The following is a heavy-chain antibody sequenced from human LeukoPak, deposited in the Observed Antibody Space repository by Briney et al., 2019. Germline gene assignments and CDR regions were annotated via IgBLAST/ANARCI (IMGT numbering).Heavy chain of an antibody. J-gene: IGHJ4*02. CDR2: IDYSENT. D-gene: IGHD5-18*01. CDR3: ARHVRHTAYDY. CDR1: GGSFSGYY. V-gene: IGHV4-34*01. Sequence: SQTLSLTCAVYGGSFSGYYWSWIRQPPGKGLEWIGSIDYSENTYSNPSLWGRVTISVDTSKNQCSLRLSSVTAADTAVYYCARHVRHTAYDYWGQGTLVTVSS.